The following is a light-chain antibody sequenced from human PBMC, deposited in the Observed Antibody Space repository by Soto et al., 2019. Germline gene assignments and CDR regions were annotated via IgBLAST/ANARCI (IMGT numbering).Light chain of an antibody. CDR3: RKALQPRT. J-gene: IGKJ4*01. Sequence: DIVMTQSPLSLPVTPGEPASISCRSSQSLLHSNGYNYLDWYLQKPGQSPQLLIYLGSNRASGVPDRFSGSGSGTDFTLKISRVEAEDVGVYYCRKALQPRTFGGGPKVEI. V-gene: IGKV2-28*01. CDR2: LGS. CDR1: QSLLHSNGYNY.